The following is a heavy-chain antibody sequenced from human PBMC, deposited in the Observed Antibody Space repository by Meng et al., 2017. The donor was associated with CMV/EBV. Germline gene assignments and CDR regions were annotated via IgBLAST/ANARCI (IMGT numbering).Heavy chain of an antibody. D-gene: IGHD2-21*02. V-gene: IGHV1-69*12. Sequence: QVQLVQSGAEVNKPGSSVKVSCKASGGTFSSYAISWVRQAPGQGLEWMGGIIPIFGTANYAQKFQGRVTITADESTSTAYMELSSLRSEDTAVYYCAREGYCGGDCFYDYWGQGTLVTVSS. CDR3: AREGYCGGDCFYDY. CDR1: GGTFSSYA. CDR2: IIPIFGTA. J-gene: IGHJ4*02.